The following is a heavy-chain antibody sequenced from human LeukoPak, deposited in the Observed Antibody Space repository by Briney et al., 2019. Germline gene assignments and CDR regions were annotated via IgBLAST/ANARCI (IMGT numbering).Heavy chain of an antibody. V-gene: IGHV4-59*01. Sequence: SETLSLTCAVSGGSISSYYWNWIRQPPGKGLEWIGYIYHSGSTNYNPSLQSRVTISVDTSKNQFSLNLNSVTAADTAVYYCARGGAARLHFQNWGQGTLVTVSS. J-gene: IGHJ1*01. CDR3: ARGGAARLHFQN. D-gene: IGHD6-6*01. CDR1: GGSISSYY. CDR2: IYHSGST.